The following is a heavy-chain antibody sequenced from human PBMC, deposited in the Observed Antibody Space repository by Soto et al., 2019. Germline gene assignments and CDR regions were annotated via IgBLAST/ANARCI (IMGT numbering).Heavy chain of an antibody. Sequence: ASVKVSCKASGYTFTSYDINWVRQATGQGLEWMGWMNPNSGNTGYAQKFQGRVTMTRNTSISTAYMELSSLRSEDTAVYYCASDHHYFFGSGHPQSPFDYGGREPLVPFSS. CDR3: ASDHHYFFGSGHPQSPFDY. CDR1: GYTFTSYD. V-gene: IGHV1-8*01. J-gene: IGHJ4*02. CDR2: MNPNSGNT. D-gene: IGHD3-3*01.